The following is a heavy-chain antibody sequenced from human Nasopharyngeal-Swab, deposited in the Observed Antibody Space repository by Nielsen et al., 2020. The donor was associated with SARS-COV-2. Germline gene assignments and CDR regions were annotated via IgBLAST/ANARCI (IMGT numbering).Heavy chain of an antibody. J-gene: IGHJ4*02. CDR1: GFTFSSYG. CDR2: IWYDGSNK. V-gene: IGHV3-33*01. D-gene: IGHD6-19*01. CDR3: ARSPGYSSGWYFDY. Sequence: GESLKISCAASGFTFSSYGMHWVRQAPGKGLEWVAVIWYDGSNKYYADSVKGRFTISRDNSKNTLYLQMNSLRAEDTAVYYSARSPGYSSGWYFDYWGQGTLVTVSS.